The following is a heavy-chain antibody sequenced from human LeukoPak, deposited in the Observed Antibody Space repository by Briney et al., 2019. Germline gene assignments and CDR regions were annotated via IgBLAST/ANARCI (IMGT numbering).Heavy chain of an antibody. CDR3: ARAPSFYYGSGSPDY. D-gene: IGHD3-10*01. CDR1: GGSISSYY. V-gene: IGHV4-59*08. J-gene: IGHJ4*02. CDR2: IYYSGST. Sequence: SETLSLTCNVSGGSISSYYWSWIRQPPGKGLEWIGYIYYSGSTYYNPSLKSRVTISVDTSKNQFSLKLSSVTAADTAVYYCARAPSFYYGSGSPDYWGQGTLVTVSS.